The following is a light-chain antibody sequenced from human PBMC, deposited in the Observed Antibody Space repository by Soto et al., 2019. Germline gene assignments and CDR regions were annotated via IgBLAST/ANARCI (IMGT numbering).Light chain of an antibody. CDR3: QQYNGYSTWT. Sequence: DIQMTQSPSTLSASVGDRVTITCRASQTISKWLVWYQQKPGKAPKVLIFDASILASGVPSRFSGSGYGTEFTLTISSPQPDDFATYYCQQYNGYSTWTFGQGTKVDIK. V-gene: IGKV1-5*01. CDR1: QTISKW. CDR2: DAS. J-gene: IGKJ1*01.